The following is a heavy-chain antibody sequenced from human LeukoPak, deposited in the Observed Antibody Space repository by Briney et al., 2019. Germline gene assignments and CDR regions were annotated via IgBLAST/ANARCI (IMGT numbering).Heavy chain of an antibody. Sequence: SETLSLTCAVSSGSISSGGYSWRWIRQPPGKGLEWIGYIYHSGNTYYNPSLKSRVTISVDRSKNQFSLKLSSVTAADTAVYYCARAGGNLDAFDIWGQGTMVTVSS. CDR3: ARAGGNLDAFDI. CDR1: SGSISSGGYS. J-gene: IGHJ3*02. D-gene: IGHD4-23*01. CDR2: IYHSGNT. V-gene: IGHV4-30-2*01.